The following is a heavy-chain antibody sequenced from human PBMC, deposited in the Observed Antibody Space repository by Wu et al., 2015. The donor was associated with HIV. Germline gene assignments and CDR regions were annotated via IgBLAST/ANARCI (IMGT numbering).Heavy chain of an antibody. V-gene: IGHV1-69*13. D-gene: IGHD3-10*01. CDR2: IIPIFGTA. Sequence: QVQLVQSGAEVKKPGSSVKVSCKASGGTFSSYAISWVRQAPGQGLEWMGRIIPIFGTANYAQKFQGRVTITADESTSTAYMELSSLRSEDTAVYYCARDEVRGVIIPYDAFDIWGQGTMVTVSS. CDR1: GGTFSSYA. J-gene: IGHJ3*02. CDR3: ARDEVRGVIIPYDAFDI.